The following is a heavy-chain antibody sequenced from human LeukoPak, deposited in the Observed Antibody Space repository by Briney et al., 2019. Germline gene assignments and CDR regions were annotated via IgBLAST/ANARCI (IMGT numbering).Heavy chain of an antibody. CDR3: ARFSVPTKPDYDYVWGSYRSPTFDY. J-gene: IGHJ4*02. V-gene: IGHV1-69*13. D-gene: IGHD3-16*02. CDR2: IIPIFGTA. CDR1: GGTFSSYA. Sequence: ASVKVSCKASGGTFSSYAISWVRQAPGQGLEWMGGIIPIFGTANYAQKFQGRVTITADESTSTAYMELSSLRSEDTAVYYCARFSVPTKPDYDYVWGSYRSPTFDYWGQGTLVTVSS.